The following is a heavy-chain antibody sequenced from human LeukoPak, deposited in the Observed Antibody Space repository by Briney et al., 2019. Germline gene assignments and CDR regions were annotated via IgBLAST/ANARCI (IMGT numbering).Heavy chain of an antibody. CDR1: GFAFSSYS. V-gene: IGHV3-48*04. CDR3: ARTVITFGGVIEPEDY. Sequence: GGSLRLSCAASGFAFSSYSMNWVRQAPGKGLEWVSYISSSSSTIYYADSVKGRFTISRDNAKNSLYLQMNSLRAEDTAVYYCARTVITFGGVIEPEDYWGQGTLVTVSS. CDR2: ISSSSSTI. J-gene: IGHJ4*02. D-gene: IGHD3-16*02.